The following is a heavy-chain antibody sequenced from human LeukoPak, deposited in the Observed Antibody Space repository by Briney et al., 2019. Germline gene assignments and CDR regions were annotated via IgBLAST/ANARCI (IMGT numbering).Heavy chain of an antibody. D-gene: IGHD3-16*01. CDR2: ISGSGGST. CDR3: AKAYVWGTYFDY. CDR1: GFTFSSYS. V-gene: IGHV3-23*01. J-gene: IGHJ4*02. Sequence: GGSLRLSCAASGFTFSSYSMNWVRQAPGKGLEWVSAISGSGGSTYYADSVEGRFTISRDNSKNTLYLQMNSLRAEDTAVYYCAKAYVWGTYFDYWGQGTLVTVSS.